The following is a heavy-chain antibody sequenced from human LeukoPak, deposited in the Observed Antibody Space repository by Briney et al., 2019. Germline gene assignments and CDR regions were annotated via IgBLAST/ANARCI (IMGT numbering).Heavy chain of an antibody. Sequence: GESLKISCQASGYSFLGHWLAWVRQMPGKGPEWLGIIFPDDSDTRYSPSFRGQVTISVDKSTNTAFLQWSSLKVSDSGMYFCARARYSSSHLDYWGQGTLVFVST. D-gene: IGHD5-12*01. CDR3: ARARYSSSHLDY. V-gene: IGHV5-51*01. J-gene: IGHJ4*02. CDR2: IFPDDSDT. CDR1: GYSFLGHW.